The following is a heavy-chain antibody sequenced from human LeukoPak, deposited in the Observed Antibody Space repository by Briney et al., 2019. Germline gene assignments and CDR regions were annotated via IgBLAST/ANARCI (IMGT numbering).Heavy chain of an antibody. D-gene: IGHD2/OR15-2a*01. CDR3: AKGTTPWFDP. Sequence: PGGSLRLSCVASGFTFTNAWMSWVRQAPGKGLEWVGRIKRKSDGGTTDYAAPVKGRFTISRDDSKNTLYLQMNSLRAEDTAVYYCAKGTTPWFDPWGQGTLVTVSS. CDR2: IKRKSDGGTT. J-gene: IGHJ5*02. V-gene: IGHV3-15*01. CDR1: GFTFTNAW.